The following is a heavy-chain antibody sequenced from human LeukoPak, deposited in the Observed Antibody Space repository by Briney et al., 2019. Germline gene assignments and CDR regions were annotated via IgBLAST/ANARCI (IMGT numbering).Heavy chain of an antibody. CDR3: ARDHDIAAAGTGSYGMDV. V-gene: IGHV4-34*01. CDR2: INHSGST. J-gene: IGHJ6*02. CDR1: GGSFSGYY. Sequence: SETLSLTCAVYGGSFSGYYWSWIRQPPGKGLEWIGEINHSGSTNYNPSLKSRVTISVDTSKNQFSLKLSSVTAADTAVYYCARDHDIAAAGTGSYGMDVWGQGTTVTVSS. D-gene: IGHD6-13*01.